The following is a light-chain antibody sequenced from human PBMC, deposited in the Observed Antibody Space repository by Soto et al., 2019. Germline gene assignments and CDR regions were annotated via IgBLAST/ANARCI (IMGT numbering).Light chain of an antibody. CDR1: QSVSTNY. CDR2: GAS. Sequence: EIVLTQSPGTLSLSAGERATLSCRASQSVSTNYLAWYQHKPGQAPRLLIYGASSMATGIPDRFSGSGSGTDFSLTINSLEPEDFAVYYCQHYDNSPLTFGGGTKVEIK. V-gene: IGKV3-20*01. CDR3: QHYDNSPLT. J-gene: IGKJ4*01.